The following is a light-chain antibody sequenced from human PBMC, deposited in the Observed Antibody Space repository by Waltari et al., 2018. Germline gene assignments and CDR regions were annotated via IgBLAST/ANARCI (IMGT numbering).Light chain of an antibody. CDR1: QRGSSD. CDR3: QQRGNWPRT. J-gene: IGKJ1*01. V-gene: IGKV3-11*01. Sequence: EIVFTQSPATLSLSPGESATLPCRASQRGSSDLAWYQQKPGQAPRLLIYDASNRATGIPARFSGSGSGTDFTLTISSLEPEDFAVYYCQQRGNWPRTFGQGTKVEIK. CDR2: DAS.